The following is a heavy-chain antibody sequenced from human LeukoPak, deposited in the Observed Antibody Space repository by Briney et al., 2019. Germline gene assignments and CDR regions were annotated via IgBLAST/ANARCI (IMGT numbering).Heavy chain of an antibody. V-gene: IGHV1-3*01. CDR1: GYTFTSYA. CDR3: ARDGGMGGD. J-gene: IGHJ4*02. D-gene: IGHD1-26*01. Sequence: ASVKVSCKASGYTFTSYAMHWVRQAPGQRLEWMGWINAGNGNTKYSQKFQGRVTIAADKSTSTAYMELSSLRSEDTAVYYCARDGGMGGDWGQGTLVTVSS. CDR2: INAGNGNT.